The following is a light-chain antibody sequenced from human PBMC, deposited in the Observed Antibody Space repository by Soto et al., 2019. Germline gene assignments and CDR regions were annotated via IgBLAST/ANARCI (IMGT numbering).Light chain of an antibody. CDR2: GAS. CDR1: QSVGSN. J-gene: IGKJ3*01. Sequence: EIVLTQSPATLSLSPGERATLSCMASQSVGSNLAWYQQKPGQAPRLLIFGASSRATGVPARFSGSGSGTEFTLTINSLQSEDFAVYFCQQYDNLPLTFGPGTKVDI. V-gene: IGKV3-15*01. CDR3: QQYDNLPLT.